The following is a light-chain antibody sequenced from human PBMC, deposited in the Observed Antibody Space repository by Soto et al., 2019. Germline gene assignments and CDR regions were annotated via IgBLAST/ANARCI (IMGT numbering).Light chain of an antibody. CDR1: ESVFGY. CDR2: DAS. CDR3: QQRSNWPPALT. V-gene: IGKV3-11*01. J-gene: IGKJ4*01. Sequence: EVVLTQSPATLSLSPGERATLSCRASESVFGYLAWYQHKPGQAPRLLIYDASNRATGIPARFSGSGSGTDFTLTISSLEPEDFAVYYCQQRSNWPPALTFGGGTKVDIK.